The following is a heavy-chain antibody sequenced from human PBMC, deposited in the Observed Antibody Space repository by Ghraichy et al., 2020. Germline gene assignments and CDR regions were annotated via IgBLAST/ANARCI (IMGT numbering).Heavy chain of an antibody. Sequence: GESLNISCAASGFTFSSYWMHWVRQAPGKGLVWVSRINSDGSSTSYADSVKGRFTISRDNAKNTLYLQMNSLRAEDTAVYYCARDSRRGSYGGALDYWGQGTLVTVSS. V-gene: IGHV3-74*01. CDR2: INSDGSST. D-gene: IGHD1-26*01. J-gene: IGHJ4*02. CDR1: GFTFSSYW. CDR3: ARDSRRGSYGGALDY.